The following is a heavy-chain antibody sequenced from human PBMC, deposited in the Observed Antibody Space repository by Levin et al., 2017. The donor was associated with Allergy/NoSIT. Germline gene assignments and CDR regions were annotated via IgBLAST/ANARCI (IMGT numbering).Heavy chain of an antibody. D-gene: IGHD3-10*01. CDR3: ARDKIIMLRGDTYHYGMDV. V-gene: IGHV4-59*01. CDR2: IYYSGST. Sequence: SETLSLTCTVSGDSISGYYWSWIRQPPGKGLEWIGHIYYSGSTNYNPSLKSRTTLSVDMSRNQFSLKLSSLTAGATAVYYCARDKIIMLRGDTYHYGMDVWGQGTTVTVSS. J-gene: IGHJ6*02. CDR1: GDSISGYY.